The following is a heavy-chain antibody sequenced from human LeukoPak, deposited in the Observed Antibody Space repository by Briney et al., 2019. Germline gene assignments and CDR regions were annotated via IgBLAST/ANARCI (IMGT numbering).Heavy chain of an antibody. CDR1: GGTFSSYA. V-gene: IGHV1-69*01. Sequence: GASVKVSCKASGGTFSSYAISCVRQAPGQGLEWMGGIIPIFGTANYAQKFQGRVTITADESTSTAYMELSSLRSEDTAVYYCARDLAVRGVMYYWGQGTLVTVSS. D-gene: IGHD3-10*01. CDR2: IIPIFGTA. J-gene: IGHJ4*02. CDR3: ARDLAVRGVMYY.